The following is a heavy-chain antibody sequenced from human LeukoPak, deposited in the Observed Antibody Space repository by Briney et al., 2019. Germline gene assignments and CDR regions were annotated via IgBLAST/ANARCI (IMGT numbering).Heavy chain of an antibody. Sequence: GASVKVSCKASGYTFTGYYMHWVRQAPGQGLEWMGWINPNSGGTNYAQKFQGRVTMTGDTSISTAYMELSRLRSDDTAVYYCARPQYSSSWYEGDYWGQGTLVTVSS. CDR3: ARPQYSSSWYEGDY. J-gene: IGHJ4*02. V-gene: IGHV1-2*02. CDR1: GYTFTGYY. CDR2: INPNSGGT. D-gene: IGHD6-13*01.